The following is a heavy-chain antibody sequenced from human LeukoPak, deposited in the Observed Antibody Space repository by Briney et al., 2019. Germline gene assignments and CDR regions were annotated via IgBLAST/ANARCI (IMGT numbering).Heavy chain of an antibody. J-gene: IGHJ4*02. Sequence: PGGSLRLSCAASGFTFSNYEMNWVRQAPGKGLEWASYISSGASTLYYADSVRGRFTISRDNDKNSLYLQMNSLRAEDTAVYYCARFAVGANLVEYWGQGTLVTVSS. CDR3: ARFAVGANLVEY. V-gene: IGHV3-48*03. CDR2: ISSGASTL. D-gene: IGHD1-26*01. CDR1: GFTFSNYE.